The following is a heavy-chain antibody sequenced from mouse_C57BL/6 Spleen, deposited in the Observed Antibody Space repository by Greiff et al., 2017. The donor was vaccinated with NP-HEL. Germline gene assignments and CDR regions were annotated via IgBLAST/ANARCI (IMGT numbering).Heavy chain of an antibody. V-gene: IGHV1-64*01. CDR1: GYTFTSYW. CDR3: AGIRGGNYDFDY. Sequence: QVQLQQPGAELVKPGASVKLSCKASGYTFTSYWMHWVKQRPGQGLEWIGMIHPNSGSTNYNEKFKSKATLTVDKSSSTAYMQLSSLTSEDSAVYYCAGIRGGNYDFDYWGQGTTLTVSS. CDR2: IHPNSGST. J-gene: IGHJ2*01. D-gene: IGHD2-1*01.